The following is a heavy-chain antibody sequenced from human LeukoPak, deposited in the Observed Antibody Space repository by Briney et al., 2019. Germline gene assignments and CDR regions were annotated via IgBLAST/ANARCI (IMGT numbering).Heavy chain of an antibody. Sequence: GGSLRLSCAASGFTFSNYWMNWVRQAPGKGLEWVANIKQDGSEKYYVDSVEGRFSTSRDNAKNSLYLQMNSLRVEDTAVYYCARPLGRVKENAFDIWGQGTMVTVSS. CDR3: ARPLGRVKENAFDI. D-gene: IGHD2-21*01. CDR1: GFTFSNYW. J-gene: IGHJ3*02. V-gene: IGHV3-7*03. CDR2: IKQDGSEK.